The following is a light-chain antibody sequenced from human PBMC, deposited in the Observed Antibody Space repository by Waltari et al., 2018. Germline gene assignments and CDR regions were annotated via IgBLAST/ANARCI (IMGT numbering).Light chain of an antibody. CDR1: SSNFGGYNN. Sequence: QSALTQPAPVSGSLGQSIPISCTVTSSNFGGYNNVSWYQQYPGKAPQLMIYDVNNRPSGVSNRFSGSKSGNTASLTISGLQAEDEADYYCSSYTSSSTQVFGGGTKLTVL. V-gene: IGLV2-14*03. J-gene: IGLJ3*02. CDR3: SSYTSSSTQV. CDR2: DVN.